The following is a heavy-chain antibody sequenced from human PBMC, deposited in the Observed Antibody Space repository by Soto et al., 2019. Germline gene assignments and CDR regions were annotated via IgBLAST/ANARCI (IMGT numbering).Heavy chain of an antibody. Sequence: EVQLVETGGGLVQPWGSLRLSCAASGFTVSSNYMNWVRQAPGEGLEWVSVIYSAGSTYYADSVKGRFTISRDNSKNTLYLQMNCLRAEDTAIYYCAGPVRPADEAFGIWGQGTMVTVSS. CDR1: GFTVSSNY. CDR2: IYSAGST. CDR3: AGPVRPADEAFGI. D-gene: IGHD6-6*01. V-gene: IGHV3-53*02. J-gene: IGHJ3*02.